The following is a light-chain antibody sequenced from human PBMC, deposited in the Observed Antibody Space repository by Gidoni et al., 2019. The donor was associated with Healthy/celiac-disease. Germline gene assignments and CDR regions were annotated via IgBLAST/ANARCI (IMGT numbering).Light chain of an antibody. Sequence: IVLTQSPLSLPFTPGEPASISCRSSQSLLHSTGYNYLDWYLQKPGQSPQLLSYLGSNRASGVPDRFSGSGSGTDSTLKISRVEAEDVGVYYCKQALTPYTFGQGTKLEIK. J-gene: IGKJ2*01. CDR3: KQALTPYT. CDR2: LGS. CDR1: QSLLHSTGYNY. V-gene: IGKV2-28*01.